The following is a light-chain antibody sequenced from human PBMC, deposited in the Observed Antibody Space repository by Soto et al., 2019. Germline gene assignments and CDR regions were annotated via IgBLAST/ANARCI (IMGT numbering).Light chain of an antibody. CDR3: QQFNSYPIT. V-gene: IGKV1-13*02. Sequence: AIQLTQSPSSLSASVGDRVTITCRASQGISSALAWYQQKPGKAPKLLIYDASSLESGVPSRFSGTGSGTDFTLTISSLQPEDFATYYCQQFNSYPITFGQGTRLEIK. J-gene: IGKJ5*01. CDR2: DAS. CDR1: QGISSA.